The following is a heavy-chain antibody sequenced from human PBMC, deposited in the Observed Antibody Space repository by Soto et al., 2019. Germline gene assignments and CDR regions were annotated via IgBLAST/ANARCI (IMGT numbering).Heavy chain of an antibody. CDR3: AKETSGSRYYYYYYGMDV. V-gene: IGHV3-23*01. Sequence: EVQLLESGGGLVQPGGSLRLSCAASGFTFSSYAMSWVRQAPGKGLEWVSAISGSGGSTYYADSVKGRFTISRDNSKNTLYLQMNSLRAEDTAVYYCAKETSGSRYYYYYYGMDVWGQGTTVTVSS. CDR1: GFTFSSYA. CDR2: ISGSGGST. D-gene: IGHD3-10*01. J-gene: IGHJ6*02.